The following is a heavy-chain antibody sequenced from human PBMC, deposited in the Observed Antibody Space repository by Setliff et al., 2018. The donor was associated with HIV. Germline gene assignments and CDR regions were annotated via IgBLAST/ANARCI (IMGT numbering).Heavy chain of an antibody. V-gene: IGHV4-61*02. CDR1: GGSISSGSYH. J-gene: IGHJ5*02. CDR3: ARHSRDGFLEWLSSRFDP. Sequence: PSETLSLTCTVSGGSISSGSYHWSWIRQPAGKGLEWIGRFYTSGSTNYNPSPKSRVTISVDTSKNQFSLKLSSVTAADTAVYYCARHSRDGFLEWLSSRFDPWGQGTLVTVS. D-gene: IGHD3-3*01. CDR2: FYTSGST.